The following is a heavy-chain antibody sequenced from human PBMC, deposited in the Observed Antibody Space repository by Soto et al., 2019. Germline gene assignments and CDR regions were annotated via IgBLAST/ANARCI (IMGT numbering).Heavy chain of an antibody. J-gene: IGHJ4*02. CDR3: ATAVGDSSGWYAFVY. Sequence: ASVQVSCKASGYTFTSYDINWVRQATGQGFEWMGGFDPEDGETIYAQKFQGRVTMTEDTSTDTAYMELSSLRSEDTAVYYCATAVGDSSGWYAFVYWGQGTLVTVSS. D-gene: IGHD6-19*01. V-gene: IGHV1-24*01. CDR2: FDPEDGET. CDR1: GYTFTSYD.